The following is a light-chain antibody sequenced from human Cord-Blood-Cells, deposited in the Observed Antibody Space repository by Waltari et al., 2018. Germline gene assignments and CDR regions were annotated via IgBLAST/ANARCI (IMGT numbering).Light chain of an antibody. CDR3: CSYAGSSTV. Sequence: QSALTQPASVSGSPGQSITIPCTGTSSDVGSYNLVSWNQQHPGKAPKLMIYEGSKRPSGVSNRFSGSKSGNTASLTISGLQAEDEADYYCCSYAGSSTVFGGGTKLTVL. CDR1: SSDVGSYNL. V-gene: IGLV2-23*01. CDR2: EGS. J-gene: IGLJ3*02.